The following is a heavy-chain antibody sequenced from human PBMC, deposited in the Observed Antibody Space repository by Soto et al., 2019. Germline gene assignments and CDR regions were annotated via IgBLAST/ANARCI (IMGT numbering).Heavy chain of an antibody. D-gene: IGHD2-15*01. CDR2: IIANGGT. J-gene: IGHJ4*02. CDR1: GFTFYHYA. V-gene: IGHV3-23*01. CDR3: AKDYTVAADPSSVILFDY. Sequence: GGSLRLSCAASGFTFYHYAMSWVRQAPGKGLEWVSIIIANGGTFYADSVKGRFTISRDNSKNTVYLQMSSLRVEDTAIYYCAKDYTVAADPSSVILFDYWGQGALVTVSS.